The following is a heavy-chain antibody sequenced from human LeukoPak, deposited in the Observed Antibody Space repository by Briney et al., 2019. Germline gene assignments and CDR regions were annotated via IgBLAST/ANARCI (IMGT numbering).Heavy chain of an antibody. CDR1: GFTFSSHW. CDR2: INSDGSNR. CDR3: ASSLGGAGSYDI. J-gene: IGHJ3*02. V-gene: IGHV3-74*01. Sequence: GGSLRLSCAASGFTFSSHWMHWVRQAPGKGLGWVSGINSDGSNRNYADSVKGRFIISRDNAKNTVYLQMNSLRVEDTAVYYCASSLGGAGSYDIWGQGTMVTVSS. D-gene: IGHD2-15*01.